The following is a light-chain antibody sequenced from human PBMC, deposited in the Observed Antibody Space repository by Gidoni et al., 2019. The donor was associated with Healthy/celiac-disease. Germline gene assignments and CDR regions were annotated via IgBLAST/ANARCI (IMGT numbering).Light chain of an antibody. Sequence: EIVLTQSPGTLSLPPVEKAASTCRASQILSNTYLAWYQQKPGQAPRLLIYGASSRATGIPDSFSGSGSGTDFTLTISRLEPEDFAVYYCQQYGSSPWTFGQGTKVEIK. CDR2: GAS. CDR1: QILSNTY. J-gene: IGKJ1*01. V-gene: IGKV3-20*01. CDR3: QQYGSSPWT.